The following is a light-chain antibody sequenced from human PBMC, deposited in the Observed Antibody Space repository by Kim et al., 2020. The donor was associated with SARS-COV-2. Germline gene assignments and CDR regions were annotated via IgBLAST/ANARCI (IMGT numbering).Light chain of an antibody. J-gene: IGLJ1*01. Sequence: LTQPASVSGSPGQSITISCTGTSSDVGGYNYVSWYQQHPGKAPKLMIYDVSKRPSGVSNRFSGSKSGNTASLTISGLQAEDEADYYCSSYTSSSPLYVFGTGTQLTVL. V-gene: IGLV2-14*01. CDR3: SSYTSSSPLYV. CDR2: DVS. CDR1: SSDVGGYNY.